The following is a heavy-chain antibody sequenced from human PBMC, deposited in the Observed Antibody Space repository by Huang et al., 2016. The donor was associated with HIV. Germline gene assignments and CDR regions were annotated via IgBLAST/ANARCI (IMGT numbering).Heavy chain of an antibody. CDR3: AKDGADEEWDIDY. Sequence: VQLVESGGGVVQPGRSLRLAGAASGFSFSTYGLHWVRQAPGKGREWVAVISYDGSNKYYAHSVKGRFTISRDTSENKVYLQMNSLRHEDTAVYYCAKDGADEEWDIDYWGQGTLVTVSS. CDR2: ISYDGSNK. J-gene: IGHJ4*02. V-gene: IGHV3-30*18. CDR1: GFSFSTYG. D-gene: IGHD1-26*01.